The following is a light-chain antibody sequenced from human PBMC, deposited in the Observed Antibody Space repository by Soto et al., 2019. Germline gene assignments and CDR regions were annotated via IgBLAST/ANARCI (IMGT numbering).Light chain of an antibody. CDR3: QQYGSSPWT. V-gene: IGKV3-20*01. J-gene: IGKJ1*01. CDR2: GAS. CDR1: QSVSGNY. Sequence: ELVLTQSPGTLSLSPGDRATLSCTASQSVSGNYVAWYQQKPGQSPRLRSSGASSRDTGIPDRISGRGSGTYGTRTVSRLENEDFAVYYCQQYGSSPWTFGQGTKVDIK.